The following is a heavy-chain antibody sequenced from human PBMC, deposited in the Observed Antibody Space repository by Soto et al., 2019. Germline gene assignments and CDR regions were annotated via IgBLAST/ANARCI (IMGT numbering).Heavy chain of an antibody. V-gene: IGHV3-73*02. Sequence: EVQLVESGGGLVQPGGSLKLSCVASGFNFSGSTMHWVRQASGRGLEWVGRIRSKAKSYATDYSASVKGRFTITREDSENTAYLQMSSLKTEDTAVYLCTRPRLGTDDYYYYGLDVWGQGTTITASS. D-gene: IGHD1-7*01. J-gene: IGHJ6*02. CDR2: IRSKAKSYAT. CDR1: GFNFSGST. CDR3: TRPRLGTDDYYYYGLDV.